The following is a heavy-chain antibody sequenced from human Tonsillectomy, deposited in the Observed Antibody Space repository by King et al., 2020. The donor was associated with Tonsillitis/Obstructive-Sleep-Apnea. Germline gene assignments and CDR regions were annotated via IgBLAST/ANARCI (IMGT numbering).Heavy chain of an antibody. D-gene: IGHD3-3*01. J-gene: IGHJ4*02. Sequence: VQLVESGGGVVQPGRSLRLSCAASGFIFSSYAMHWVRQAPGKGLEWVAVISYDGSNKYYADSVKGRFTISRDNSKNTLYLQMNSLTAEDTAVYYCAGSWEWLLSRIDYWGPGTLVTVSS. CDR3: AGSWEWLLSRIDY. CDR2: ISYDGSNK. V-gene: IGHV3-30*01. CDR1: GFIFSSYA.